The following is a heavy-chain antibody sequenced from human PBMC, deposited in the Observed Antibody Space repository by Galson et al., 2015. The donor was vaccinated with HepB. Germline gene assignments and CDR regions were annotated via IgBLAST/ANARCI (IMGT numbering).Heavy chain of an antibody. D-gene: IGHD3-10*01. CDR3: ARAKEGRGYFDY. J-gene: IGHJ4*02. V-gene: IGHV4-4*02. CDR2: AYHSGGT. Sequence: TLSLTCAVSGDSISNDRWWSWVRQPPGEGLEWIGEAYHSGGTNYRPSLRSRVTISVDKSKNQFSLKLTSVTAADTAVYYCARAKEGRGYFDYWGQGTLVTVSS. CDR1: GDSISNDRW.